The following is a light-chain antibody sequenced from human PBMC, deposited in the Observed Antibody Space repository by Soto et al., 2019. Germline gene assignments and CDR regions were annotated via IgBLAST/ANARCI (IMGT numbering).Light chain of an antibody. CDR1: QSINSRY. V-gene: IGKV3-20*01. CDR2: GAS. Sequence: EIVLTQSPGTLSLSPGERATLSCRASQSINSRYLAWYQQKPGQAPRLLIYGASSRATGIPDRFSGSGSGQDFPLTISRLEPEDLAVYYCQQFGSAPGFIFGPGTKVDIK. CDR3: QQFGSAPGFI. J-gene: IGKJ3*01.